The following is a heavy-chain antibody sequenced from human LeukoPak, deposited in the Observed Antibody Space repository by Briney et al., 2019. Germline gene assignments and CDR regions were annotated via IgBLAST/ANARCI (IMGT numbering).Heavy chain of an antibody. D-gene: IGHD3-22*01. V-gene: IGHV3-30-3*01. CDR1: GFTFSSYA. Sequence: GRSLRLSCAASGFTFSSYAMHWVRQAPGKGLEWVAVIPYDGSNKYYADSVKGRFTISRDNSKNTLYLQMNSLRAEDTAVYYCARDLGRSGIGVVIYWYFDLWGRGTLVTVSS. J-gene: IGHJ2*01. CDR3: ARDLGRSGIGVVIYWYFDL. CDR2: IPYDGSNK.